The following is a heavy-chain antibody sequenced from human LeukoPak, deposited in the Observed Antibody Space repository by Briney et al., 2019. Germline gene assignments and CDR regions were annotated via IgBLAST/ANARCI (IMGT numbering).Heavy chain of an antibody. CDR2: ISNDGGGT. D-gene: IGHD3-22*01. J-gene: IGHJ5*02. Sequence: GGSLRLSCAASGFIFNNYGLIWVRQAPGKGLQWVTAISNDGGGTTYADFVKGRFTISRDNSKNTLFLQMSSLRAEDTALYYCAKGGSGYFADLWGQGTLVTVSS. CDR3: AKGGSGYFADL. CDR1: GFIFNNYG. V-gene: IGHV3-23*01.